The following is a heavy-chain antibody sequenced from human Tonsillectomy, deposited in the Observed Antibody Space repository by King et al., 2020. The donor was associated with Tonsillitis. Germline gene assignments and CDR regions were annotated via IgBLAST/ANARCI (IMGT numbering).Heavy chain of an antibody. V-gene: IGHV1-2*02. CDR1: GYTFTGYY. Sequence: QLVQSGAEVKKPGASVKVSCKASGYTFTGYYMHWVRQAPGQGLEWMGWINPNSGGTKYAQKFQGRVTMTTDTSISTAYMELSRLTSDDTAVYYCAREEGGCYSLVDYWGQGTLVTVSS. J-gene: IGHJ4*02. CDR3: AREEGGCYSLVDY. D-gene: IGHD1-26*01. CDR2: INPNSGGT.